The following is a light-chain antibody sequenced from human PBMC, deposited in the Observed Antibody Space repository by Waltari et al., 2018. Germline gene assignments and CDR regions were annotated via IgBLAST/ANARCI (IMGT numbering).Light chain of an antibody. CDR3: QQYNGWRT. CDR2: AAS. V-gene: IGKV3D-15*01. CDR1: QTINSD. J-gene: IGKJ2*01. Sequence: EIVMTQSPATLSVSPGERATLSGRASQTINSDLAWYQQKPGQAPRLLIYAASTRATGIPVRFSGSGSGTEFTLTISSLQSEDFAVYYCQQYNGWRTFGQGTKLEIK.